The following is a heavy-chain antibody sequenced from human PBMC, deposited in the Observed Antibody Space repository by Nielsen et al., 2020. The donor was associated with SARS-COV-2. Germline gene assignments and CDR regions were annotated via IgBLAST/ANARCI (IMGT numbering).Heavy chain of an antibody. V-gene: IGHV3-48*03. CDR3: VGGDIVHPASFDY. J-gene: IGHJ4*02. CDR2: ISSSGSTI. CDR1: GFTFSSYE. Sequence: LSLTCAASGFTFSSYEMNWVRQAPGKGLEWVSYISSSGSTIYYADSVKGRFTISRDNAKNSLYLQMNSLRAEDTAVYYCVGGDIVHPASFDYWGQGTLVTVSS. D-gene: IGHD2-15*01.